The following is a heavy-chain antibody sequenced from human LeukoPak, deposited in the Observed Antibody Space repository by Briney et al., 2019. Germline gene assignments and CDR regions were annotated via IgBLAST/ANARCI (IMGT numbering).Heavy chain of an antibody. V-gene: IGHV1-69*05. CDR1: GGTFSSYA. J-gene: IGHJ4*02. Sequence: LGASVKVSCKASGGTFSSYAISWVRQAPGQGLEWMGGIIPIFGTANYAQKFQGRVTITTDESTSTAYMELSSLRSEDTAVYYCARAGELEPRLVFDHWGQGTLVTVSS. CDR3: ARAGELEPRLVFDH. D-gene: IGHD1-1*01. CDR2: IIPIFGTA.